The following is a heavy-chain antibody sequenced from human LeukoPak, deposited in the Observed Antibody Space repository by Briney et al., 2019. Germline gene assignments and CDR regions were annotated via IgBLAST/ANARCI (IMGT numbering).Heavy chain of an antibody. CDR3: ARTKPYYYDSSGAFDI. J-gene: IGHJ3*02. Sequence: SVKDSCKASGGTFSSYAISWVRQAPGQGLEWMGGIIPIFGTANYAQKFQGRVTITTDESTSTAYMELSSLRSEDTAVYYCARTKPYYYDSSGAFDIWGQGTMVTVSS. V-gene: IGHV1-69*05. CDR1: GGTFSSYA. CDR2: IIPIFGTA. D-gene: IGHD3-22*01.